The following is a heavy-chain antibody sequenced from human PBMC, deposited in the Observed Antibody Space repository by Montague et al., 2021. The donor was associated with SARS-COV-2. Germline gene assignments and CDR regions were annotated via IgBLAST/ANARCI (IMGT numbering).Heavy chain of an antibody. D-gene: IGHD3-10*01. Sequence: SAISGDRVSSNSAAWNWIRQSPSRGLEWLGRTYYRSKWYNDYAVSVKSRITINPDTSKNQFSLQLNSVTLEDTAVYYCARGIWFGELLTGYYYYGMDVWGQGTTVTVSS. V-gene: IGHV6-1*01. CDR3: ARGIWFGELLTGYYYYGMDV. CDR1: GDRVSSNSAA. CDR2: TYYRSKWYN. J-gene: IGHJ6*02.